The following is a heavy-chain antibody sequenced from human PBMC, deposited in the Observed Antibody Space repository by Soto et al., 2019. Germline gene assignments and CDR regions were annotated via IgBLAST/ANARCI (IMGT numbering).Heavy chain of an antibody. CDR1: GGSISSDDNS. J-gene: IGHJ3*01. V-gene: IGHV4-30-2*01. CDR2: IYHSGST. D-gene: IGHD3-22*01. CDR3: ARGMSADYYDSSGSLAFAV. Sequence: SETLSLTCAVSGGSISSDDNSGSWIRQPPGKGLEWIGYIYHSGSTYYNPSLKSRVTMSVDRSKNLFSLNLSSVTAADTAMYYCARGMSADYYDSSGSLAFAVWGQGTMVTVSS.